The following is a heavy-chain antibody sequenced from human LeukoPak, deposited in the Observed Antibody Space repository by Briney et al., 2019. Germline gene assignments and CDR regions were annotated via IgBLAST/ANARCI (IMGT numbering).Heavy chain of an antibody. J-gene: IGHJ6*02. Sequence: QPGGSLRLSCAASGFTFSSYWMSWVRQAPGKGLEWVAVIRSDGSGQYYADSVKGRFTISRDNSKNTLDLQMNSLRAEDTAVYYCARDWWLGLGNGLNYGMDVWGQGTTVTVSS. D-gene: IGHD2-15*01. CDR1: GFTFSSYW. V-gene: IGHV3-33*08. CDR2: IRSDGSGQ. CDR3: ARDWWLGLGNGLNYGMDV.